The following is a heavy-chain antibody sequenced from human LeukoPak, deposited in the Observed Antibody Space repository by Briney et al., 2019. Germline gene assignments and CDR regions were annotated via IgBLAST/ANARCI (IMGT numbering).Heavy chain of an antibody. V-gene: IGHV4-34*01. J-gene: IGHJ4*02. CDR2: INHSGST. CDR3: ARWYSGSYYDY. CDR1: GGSFSGYY. Sequence: ETLSLTCAVYGGSFSGYYWSWIRQPPGKGLEWIGEINHSGSTNYNPSLKSRVTISVDTSKNQFSLKLSSVTAADTAVYYCARWYSGSYYDYWGQGTLVTVSS. D-gene: IGHD1-26*01.